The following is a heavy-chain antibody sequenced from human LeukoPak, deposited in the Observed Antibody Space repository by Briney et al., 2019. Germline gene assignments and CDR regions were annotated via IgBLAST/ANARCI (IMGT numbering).Heavy chain of an antibody. V-gene: IGHV3-66*01. Sequence: GGSLRLSCAASGFTVSSNYMSWVRQAPGKGLEWVSVIYSGGSTYYADSVKGRFTISRDNSKNTLYLQMNSLRAEDTAVYYCAGARRVRGVIIDYFDYWGQGTLVTVSS. D-gene: IGHD3-10*01. CDR1: GFTVSSNY. CDR3: AGARRVRGVIIDYFDY. J-gene: IGHJ4*02. CDR2: IYSGGST.